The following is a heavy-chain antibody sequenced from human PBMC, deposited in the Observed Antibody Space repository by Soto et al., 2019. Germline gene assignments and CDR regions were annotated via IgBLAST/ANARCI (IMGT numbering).Heavy chain of an antibody. D-gene: IGHD4-17*01. CDR2: IRKKTNSCTT. CDR3: TTVTTVDYYFDY. Sequence: EVQLVESGGGLVQPGGSLRLSCAASGLTFSDRYMDWVRQAPGKGLEWVGRIRKKTNSCTTEYAASVKGRFIISRDDSTNSLYLQMSSLKTEDTAVYYCTTVTTVDYYFDYWGQGTLVTVSS. V-gene: IGHV3-72*01. J-gene: IGHJ4*02. CDR1: GLTFSDRY.